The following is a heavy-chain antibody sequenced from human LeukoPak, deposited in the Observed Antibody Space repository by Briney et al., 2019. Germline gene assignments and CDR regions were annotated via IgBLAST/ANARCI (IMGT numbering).Heavy chain of an antibody. V-gene: IGHV4-59*01. CDR1: GGSISGYY. J-gene: IGHJ2*01. D-gene: IGHD5-12*01. Sequence: PSETLSLTCTVSGGSISGYYWSWLRQPPGKELEWIGYIYHSGFTHYNPSLRSRVNIAVDTSRNQFSLKLTSATAADTAMYYCARYQRCSRFDGGCDQWYFDLWGRGTLVTVSS. CDR2: IYHSGFT. CDR3: ARYQRCSRFDGGCDQWYFDL.